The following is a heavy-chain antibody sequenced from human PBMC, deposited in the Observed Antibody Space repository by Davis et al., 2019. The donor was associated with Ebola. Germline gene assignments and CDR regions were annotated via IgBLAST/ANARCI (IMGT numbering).Heavy chain of an antibody. CDR1: GGSISGYH. CDR3: ARSPGGSGSYHDHFYYYGLDV. D-gene: IGHD1-26*01. CDR2: IYHSGST. J-gene: IGHJ6*04. Sequence: MPSETLSLTCTVSGGSISGYHWNWIRQPPGKGLEWIGEIYHSGSTNYNPSLKSRVTISVDKSKNQFSLKLSSVTAADTAVYYCARSPGGSGSYHDHFYYYGLDVWGKGTTVTVSS. V-gene: IGHV4-59*12.